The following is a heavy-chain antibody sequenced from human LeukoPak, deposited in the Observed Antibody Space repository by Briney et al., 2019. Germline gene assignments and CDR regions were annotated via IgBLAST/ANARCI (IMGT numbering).Heavy chain of an antibody. D-gene: IGHD5-18*01. CDR3: ARDQGLTAPPPYGLDV. J-gene: IGHJ6*02. V-gene: IGHV1-69*04. CDR1: GGTFSTSA. Sequence: SVKVSCKTSGGTFSTSAITWVSQAPGQGLEWMGRIIPVLNITTYARRFQGRVTITADTSTSTVYMELSSLRSEETAVYYCARDQGLTAPPPYGLDVWGQGTTVIVSS. CDR2: IIPVLNIT.